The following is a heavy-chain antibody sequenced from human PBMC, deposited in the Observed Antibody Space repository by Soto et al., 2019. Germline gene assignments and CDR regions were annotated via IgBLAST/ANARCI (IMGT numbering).Heavy chain of an antibody. CDR1: GGSISSSSYY. V-gene: IGHV4-39*01. CDR3: ARLVQWWYYMDV. D-gene: IGHD2-15*01. J-gene: IGHJ6*03. Sequence: SETLSLTCTVSGGSISSSSYYWGWIRQPPGKGLEWIGSIYYSGSTYYNPSLKSRVTISVDTSKNQFSLKLSSVTAADTAVYYCARLVQWWYYMDVWGKGTTVTVSS. CDR2: IYYSGST.